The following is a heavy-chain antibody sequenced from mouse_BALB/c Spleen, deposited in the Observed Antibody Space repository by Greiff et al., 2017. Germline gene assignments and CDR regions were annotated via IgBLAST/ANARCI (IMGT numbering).Heavy chain of an antibody. CDR2: IYPGSGST. Sequence: QVQLQQPGAELVKPGTSVKLSCKASGYNFTSYWINWVKLRPGQGLEWIGDIYPGSGSTNYNEKFKSKATLTVDTSSSTAYMQLSSLASEDSALYYCAIYYRYDGFAYWGQGTLVTVSA. CDR3: AIYYRYDGFAY. V-gene: IGHV1-55*01. J-gene: IGHJ3*01. D-gene: IGHD2-14*01. CDR1: GYNFTSYW.